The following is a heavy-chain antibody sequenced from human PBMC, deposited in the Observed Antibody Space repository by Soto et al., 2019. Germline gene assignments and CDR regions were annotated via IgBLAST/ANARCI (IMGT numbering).Heavy chain of an antibody. J-gene: IGHJ6*02. V-gene: IGHV4-39*01. CDR1: GCSISSSSYY. CDR3: ACIFSGGYGYGFYYYGMDV. CDR2: IYYSGST. Sequence: SETLSLTCTVSGCSISSSSYYWGWIRQPPGKGLEWVGSIYYSGSTYYNPSLKSRVTISVDTSKNQFSLKLSSVTAADTAVYYCACIFSGGYGYGFYYYGMDVWGQGTTVT. D-gene: IGHD5-18*01.